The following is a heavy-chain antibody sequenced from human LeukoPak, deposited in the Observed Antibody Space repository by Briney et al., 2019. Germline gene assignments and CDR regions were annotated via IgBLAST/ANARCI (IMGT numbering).Heavy chain of an antibody. CDR1: GGSISSGGYY. D-gene: IGHD2-2*01. V-gene: IGHV4-30-2*01. Sequence: PSQTLSLTCTVSGGSISSGGYYWSWIRQPPGKGLEWIGYIYHSGSTYYNPSLKSRVTISVDRSKNQFSLKLSSVTAADTAVYYCARNPYLRYCSSTSCHGGFDYWGQGTLVTVSS. CDR2: IYHSGST. J-gene: IGHJ4*02. CDR3: ARNPYLRYCSSTSCHGGFDY.